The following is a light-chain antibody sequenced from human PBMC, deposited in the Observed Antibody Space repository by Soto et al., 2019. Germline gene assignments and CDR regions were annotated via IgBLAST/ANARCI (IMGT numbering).Light chain of an antibody. J-gene: IGLJ3*02. CDR1: SSDVGAYNY. V-gene: IGLV2-8*01. Sequence: QSVLTQPPSASGSPGQSVTISCTGTSSDVGAYNYVSWYQQHAGKAPKLVIYEVTKRPSGVPDRFSGSKSANTAFLTVSGLQAEDEADYYCSSFACISTWVFGGGTKLTVL. CDR3: SSFACISTWV. CDR2: EVT.